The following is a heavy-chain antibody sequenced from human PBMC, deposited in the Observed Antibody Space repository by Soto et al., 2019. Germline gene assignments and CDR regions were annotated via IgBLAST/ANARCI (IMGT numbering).Heavy chain of an antibody. Sequence: ASVKVSCKVSGYTLTELSMHWVRQAPGKGLEWMGGFDPEDGETIYAQKFQGRVTMTEDTSTDTAYMELSSLRSEDTAVYYCATKSVSGAAGSWYFDYWGQGTLVTVSS. D-gene: IGHD6-13*01. CDR3: ATKSVSGAAGSWYFDY. J-gene: IGHJ4*02. V-gene: IGHV1-24*01. CDR2: FDPEDGET. CDR1: GYTLTELS.